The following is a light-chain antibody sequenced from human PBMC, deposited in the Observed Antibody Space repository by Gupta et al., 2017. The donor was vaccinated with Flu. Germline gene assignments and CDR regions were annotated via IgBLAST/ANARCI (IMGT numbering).Light chain of an antibody. CDR3: LQQNSYPSPLT. J-gene: IGKJ1*01. V-gene: IGKV1-17*01. CDR2: AAS. CDR1: QGIRND. Sequence: TQMTQTTSSLSASVGDRVTITCRASQGIRNDLGWYQQKPGKAPKRLIYAASSLQSGVPTRVSGSGSGTEFTLTISSLQPEDFATDDCLQQNSYPSPLTFGQGTQVEIK.